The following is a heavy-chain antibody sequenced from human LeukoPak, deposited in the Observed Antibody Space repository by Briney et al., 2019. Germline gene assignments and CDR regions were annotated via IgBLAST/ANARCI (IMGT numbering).Heavy chain of an antibody. CDR2: IIPIFGTA. D-gene: IGHD3-3*01. CDR1: GGTFSSYA. J-gene: IGHJ4*02. V-gene: IGHV1-69*05. CDR3: ARGANDFWSGILDY. Sequence: SVKVSCKASGGTFSSYAIGWVRQAPGQGLEWMGGIIPIFGTANYAQKFQGRVTITTDESTSTAYMELSSLRSEDTAVYYCARGANDFWSGILDYWGQGTLVTVSS.